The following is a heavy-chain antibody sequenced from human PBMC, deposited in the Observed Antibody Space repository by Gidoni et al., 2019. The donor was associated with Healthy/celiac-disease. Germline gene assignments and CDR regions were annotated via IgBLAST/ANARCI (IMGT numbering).Heavy chain of an antibody. CDR2: ISAYNGNT. D-gene: IGHD3-22*01. J-gene: IGHJ6*02. CDR3: ARDPRHYYDSSGNWYYYYYGMDV. Sequence: QVQLVQSGAEVKKPGASVKVSCKASGYTFTSYGISWVRQAPGQGLEWMGWISAYNGNTNYAQKLQGRVTMTTDTSTSTAYMELRSLRSDDTAVYYCARDPRHYYDSSGNWYYYYYGMDVWGQGTTVTVSS. CDR1: GYTFTSYG. V-gene: IGHV1-18*01.